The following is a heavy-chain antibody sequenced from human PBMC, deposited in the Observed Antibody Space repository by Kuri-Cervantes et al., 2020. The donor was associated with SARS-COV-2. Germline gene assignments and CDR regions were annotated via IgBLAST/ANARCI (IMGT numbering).Heavy chain of an antibody. Sequence: ASVKVSCKASGSTFSSYANSWVRQAPGQGLEWMGGIIPIFGTANYAQKFQGRVTITTDESTSTAYMELSRLGSDDTAVYYCARDRGPQAMFDPWGQGTLVTVSS. CDR2: IIPIFGTA. CDR1: GSTFSSYA. CDR3: ARDRGPQAMFDP. V-gene: IGHV1-69*05. J-gene: IGHJ5*02.